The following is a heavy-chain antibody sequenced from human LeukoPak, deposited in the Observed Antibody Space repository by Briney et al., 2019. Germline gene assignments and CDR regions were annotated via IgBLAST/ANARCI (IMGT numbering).Heavy chain of an antibody. CDR3: AREVRGMGFDY. V-gene: IGHV3-30*03. CDR1: GFTFSSYG. CDR2: ISYDGSNK. J-gene: IGHJ4*02. Sequence: PGGSLRLSCAASGFTFSSYGMHWVRRAPGKGLEWVAVISYDGSNKYYADSVKGRFTISRDNSKNTLYLQMNSLRAEDTAVYYCAREVRGMGFDYWGQGTLVTVSS. D-gene: IGHD1-14*01.